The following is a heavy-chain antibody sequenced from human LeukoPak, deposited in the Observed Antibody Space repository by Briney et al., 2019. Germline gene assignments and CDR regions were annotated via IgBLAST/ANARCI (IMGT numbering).Heavy chain of an antibody. J-gene: IGHJ4*02. CDR2: ISGSGGST. D-gene: IGHD5-18*01. CDR3: AKDRGYSYGYLSDY. V-gene: IGHV3-23*01. CDR1: EFDFSSHA. Sequence: GGSLRLSCAASEFDFSSHAMTWVRQAPGKGLEWVSAISGSGGSTYYADSVKGRFTISRDNSKNTLYLQMNSLRAEDTAVYYCAKDRGYSYGYLSDYWGQGTLVTVSS.